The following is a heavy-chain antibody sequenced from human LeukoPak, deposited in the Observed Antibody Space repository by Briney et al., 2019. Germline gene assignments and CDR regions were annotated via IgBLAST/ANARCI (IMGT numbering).Heavy chain of an antibody. CDR1: GGSISSSSYY. Sequence: KASETLSLTCTVSGGSISSSSYYWGWIRQPPGKGLEWIGEINHSGSTNYNPSLKSRVTISVDTSKNQFSLKLSSVTAADTAVYYYYYMDVWGKGTTVTVSS. CDR2: INHSGST. CDR3: YYMDV. V-gene: IGHV4-39*07. J-gene: IGHJ6*03.